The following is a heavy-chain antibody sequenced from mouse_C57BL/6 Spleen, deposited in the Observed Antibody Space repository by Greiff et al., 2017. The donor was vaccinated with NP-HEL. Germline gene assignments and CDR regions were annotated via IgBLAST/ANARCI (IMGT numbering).Heavy chain of an antibody. CDR3: ARGGYDGSSYDWYFDV. Sequence: QVQLQQPGTELVKPGASVKLSCKASGYTFTSYWMHWVKQRPGQGLEWIGNINPSNGGTNYNEKFKSKATLTVDKSSSTAYMQLSSLTSEDSAVYYCARGGYDGSSYDWYFDVWGTGTTVTVSS. J-gene: IGHJ1*03. CDR1: GYTFTSYW. D-gene: IGHD1-1*01. V-gene: IGHV1-53*01. CDR2: INPSNGGT.